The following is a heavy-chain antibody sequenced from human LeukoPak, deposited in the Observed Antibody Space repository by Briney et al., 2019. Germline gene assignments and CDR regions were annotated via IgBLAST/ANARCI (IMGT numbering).Heavy chain of an antibody. D-gene: IGHD5-12*01. V-gene: IGHV4-38-2*01. CDR2: IYYSGST. Sequence: SETLSLTCAVSGYSISSGYYWGWIRQPPGKGLEWIGSIYYSGSTYYNPSLKSRVTISVDTSKNQFSLKLSSVTAADTAVYYCARVATTTNPPQRPFDYWGQGTLITVSS. J-gene: IGHJ4*02. CDR3: ARVATTTNPPQRPFDY. CDR1: GYSISSGYY.